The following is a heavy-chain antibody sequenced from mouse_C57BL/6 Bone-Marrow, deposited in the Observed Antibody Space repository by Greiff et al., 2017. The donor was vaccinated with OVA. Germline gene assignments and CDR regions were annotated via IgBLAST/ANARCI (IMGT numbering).Heavy chain of an antibody. CDR3: ARRQAGGPWFAY. CDR2: IYPRSGNT. V-gene: IGHV1-81*01. Sequence: VQLQESGAELARPGASVTLSCKASGYTFTSYGISWVKQRTGQGLEWIGAIYPRSGNTYYNEKFKGKATLTADKSSSTAYMELRSLTSEDSAVYYCARRQAGGPWFAYWGQGTLVTVSA. J-gene: IGHJ3*01. D-gene: IGHD3-2*01. CDR1: GYTFTSYG.